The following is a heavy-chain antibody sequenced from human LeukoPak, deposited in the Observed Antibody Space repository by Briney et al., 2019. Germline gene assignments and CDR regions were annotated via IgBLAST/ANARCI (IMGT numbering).Heavy chain of an antibody. Sequence: PGGSLRLSCAASGFTFSSYGMHWVRQAPGKGLEWVAVISYDGSNKYYADSVKGRFTISRDNSKNTLYLQMNSLRAEDTAVYYCAKEVGEWELLPGYWGQGTLVTVSS. V-gene: IGHV3-30*18. CDR3: AKEVGEWELLPGY. CDR1: GFTFSSYG. CDR2: ISYDGSNK. D-gene: IGHD1-26*01. J-gene: IGHJ4*02.